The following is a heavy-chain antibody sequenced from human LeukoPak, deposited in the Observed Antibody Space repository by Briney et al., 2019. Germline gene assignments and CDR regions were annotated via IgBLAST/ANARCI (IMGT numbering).Heavy chain of an antibody. J-gene: IGHJ6*03. D-gene: IGHD3-3*01. V-gene: IGHV1-69*13. CDR2: IIPIFGTA. Sequence: SVKVSCKASGYTFTSYAISWVRQAPGQGLEWMGGIIPIFGTANYAQKFQGRVTITADESTSTAYMELSSLRSEDTAVYYCARETAPNYDFWSGYRTPGYYYYMDVWGKGTTVTVSS. CDR3: ARETAPNYDFWSGYRTPGYYYYMDV. CDR1: GYTFTSYA.